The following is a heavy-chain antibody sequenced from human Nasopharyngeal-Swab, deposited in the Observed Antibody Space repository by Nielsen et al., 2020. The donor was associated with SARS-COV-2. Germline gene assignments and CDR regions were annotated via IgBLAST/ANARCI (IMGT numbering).Heavy chain of an antibody. CDR3: ARIIRRRGWYSHVDY. V-gene: IGHV4-39*07. J-gene: IGHJ4*02. CDR2: TYRSGSGSA. CDR1: GDSISRSDDY. Sequence: SETLSLTCTVSGDSISRSDDYWDWIRQTPGKGLEWIVSTYRSGSGSAYYNPSLKSRVTIPIVPSKNLFSLNLKSVTAADTAVYYCARIIRRRGWYSHVDYWGQGTLVTVSS. D-gene: IGHD6-19*01.